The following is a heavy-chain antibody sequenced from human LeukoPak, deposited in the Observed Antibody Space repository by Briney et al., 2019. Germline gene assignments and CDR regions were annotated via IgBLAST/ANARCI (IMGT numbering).Heavy chain of an antibody. J-gene: IGHJ4*02. Sequence: ASVKVSCKASGYTFTSYYMHWVRQAPGQGLEWIGIINPSGGSTSYAQKFQGRVTMTRDTSTSTVYMELSSLRSEDTAVYYCARDPSLWFGEFPGFDYWGQGTLVTVSS. CDR1: GYTFTSYY. V-gene: IGHV1-46*01. CDR3: ARDPSLWFGEFPGFDY. CDR2: INPSGGST. D-gene: IGHD3-10*01.